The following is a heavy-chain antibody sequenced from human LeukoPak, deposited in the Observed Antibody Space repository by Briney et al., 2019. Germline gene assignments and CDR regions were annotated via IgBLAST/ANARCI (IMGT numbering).Heavy chain of an antibody. Sequence: SETLSLTCAIYGGSFSSYYWSWIRQPPGKGLEWIGEINHSGGTNYNPSLKSRVTISVDTSKNQFSLKVNSVTAAGTAVYYCARVTAAGGTDDAFDVWGRGTMVTVSS. CDR1: GGSFSSYY. CDR3: ARVTAAGGTDDAFDV. J-gene: IGHJ3*01. CDR2: INHSGGT. D-gene: IGHD2-21*02. V-gene: IGHV4-34*01.